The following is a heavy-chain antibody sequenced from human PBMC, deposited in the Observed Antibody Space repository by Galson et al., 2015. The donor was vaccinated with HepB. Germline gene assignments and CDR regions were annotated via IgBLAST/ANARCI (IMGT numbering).Heavy chain of an antibody. CDR3: VRVWDRGRTTRWGNYYYGMDV. V-gene: IGHV3-30*09. D-gene: IGHD1-7*01. J-gene: IGHJ6*02. CDR1: GFTFSSYA. Sequence: SLRLSCAASGFTFSSYAIHWVRQAPGQGLEWVAGILHDGTNVYYADSVRGRFAISGDTSNNILYLQMTSPRTEDTAVYYCVRVWDRGRTTRWGNYYYGMDVWGPGTTVTVSS. CDR2: ILHDGTNV.